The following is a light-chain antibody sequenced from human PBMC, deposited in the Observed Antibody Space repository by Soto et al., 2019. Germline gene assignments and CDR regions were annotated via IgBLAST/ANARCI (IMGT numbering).Light chain of an antibody. CDR1: QSVSSN. CDR3: QQRSNWPPFT. CDR2: NAS. V-gene: IGKV3-11*01. Sequence: EIVMTQSPATLSVSPGERATFSCRASQSVSSNLAWYQQKPGQAPRLLIYNASNRATGIPARFSGSGSGTDFTLTISSLEPEDFAVYYCQQRSNWPPFTFGQGTRLEIK. J-gene: IGKJ5*01.